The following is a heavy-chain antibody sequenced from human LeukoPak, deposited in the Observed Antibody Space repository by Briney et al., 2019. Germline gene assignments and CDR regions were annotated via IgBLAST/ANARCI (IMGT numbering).Heavy chain of an antibody. CDR1: GFTFSDYY. D-gene: IGHD3-22*01. CDR2: INSSGSTI. V-gene: IGHV3-11*04. J-gene: IGHJ4*02. Sequence: PGGSLRLSCAASGFTFSDYYMSWIRQAPGKGLEWVSYINSSGSTIYYADSVKGLFTISRDNAKNSLYLQMNSLRAEDTAVYYCAGEYYYDSSGYYPIYFDYWGQGALVTVSS. CDR3: AGEYYYDSSGYYPIYFDY.